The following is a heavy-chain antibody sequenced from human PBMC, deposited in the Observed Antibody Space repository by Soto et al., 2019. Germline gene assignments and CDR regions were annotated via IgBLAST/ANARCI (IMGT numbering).Heavy chain of an antibody. V-gene: IGHV1-24*01. Sequence: ASVKVSCKVSGYTLTQLSMHWVRQAPGKGLEWMGGFDPEDGETIYAQKFQGRVTMTEDTSTDTAYMELSSLRSEDTAVYYCATTRTGSERYWFAPWGQGPLVTVSS. J-gene: IGHJ5*02. CDR3: ATTRTGSERYWFAP. D-gene: IGHD3-10*01. CDR2: FDPEDGET. CDR1: GYTLTQLS.